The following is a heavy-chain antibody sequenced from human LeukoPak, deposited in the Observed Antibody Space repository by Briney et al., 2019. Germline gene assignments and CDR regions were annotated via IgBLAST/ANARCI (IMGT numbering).Heavy chain of an antibody. V-gene: IGHV3-23*01. D-gene: IGHD3-3*01. CDR1: GFTVSSNS. Sequence: GGSLRLSCTVSGFTVSSNSMSWVRQAPGKGLEWVSALSAGKQVPYYADSVKGRFTVSRDNSKNTLYLQLSSLRAEDTAVYYCAREHDLWHEGGNWFDAWGQGTLVTVSS. CDR2: LSAGKQVP. CDR3: AREHDLWHEGGNWFDA. J-gene: IGHJ5*02.